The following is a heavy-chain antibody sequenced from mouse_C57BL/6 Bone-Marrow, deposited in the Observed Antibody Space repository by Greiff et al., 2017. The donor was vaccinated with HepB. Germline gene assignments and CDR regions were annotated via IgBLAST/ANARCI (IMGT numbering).Heavy chain of an antibody. V-gene: IGHV1-69*01. Sequence: QVQLQQPGAELVMPGASVKLSCKASGYTFTSYWMHWVKQRPGQGLEWIGEIDPSDSYTNYNQQFKGKSTLTVDKSSSTAYMQLSSLTSEDSAVYYCASEGDYPWFAYWGRGTLVTVSA. CDR3: ASEGDYPWFAY. J-gene: IGHJ3*01. CDR2: IDPSDSYT. D-gene: IGHD2-4*01. CDR1: GYTFTSYW.